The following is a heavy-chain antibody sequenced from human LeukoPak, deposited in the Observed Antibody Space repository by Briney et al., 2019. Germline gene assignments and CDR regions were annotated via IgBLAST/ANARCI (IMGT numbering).Heavy chain of an antibody. D-gene: IGHD3-22*01. J-gene: IGHJ4*02. CDR2: IRYDGSNK. CDR1: GFTFSSYG. Sequence: PGGSLRLSCAASGFTFSSYGMHWVRQAPGKGLEWVAFIRYDGSNKYYADSVKGRFTISRDNSKNTLYLQMNSLRAEDTAVYYCAKEWVSMIDQYPDYWGQGTLVTVSS. CDR3: AKEWVSMIDQYPDY. V-gene: IGHV3-30*02.